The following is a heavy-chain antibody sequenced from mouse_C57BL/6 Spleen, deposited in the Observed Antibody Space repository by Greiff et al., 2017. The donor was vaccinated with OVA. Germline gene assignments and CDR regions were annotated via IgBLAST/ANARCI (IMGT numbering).Heavy chain of an antibody. Sequence: EVKLVESEGGLVQPGSSMKLSCTASGFTFSDYYMAWVRQVPEKGLEWVANINYDGSSTYYLDSLKSRFIISRDNAKNILYLQMSSLKSEDTATYYCARDGGYGSSPEGFDYWGQGTTLTVSS. J-gene: IGHJ2*01. V-gene: IGHV5-16*01. CDR2: INYDGSST. D-gene: IGHD1-1*01. CDR1: GFTFSDYY. CDR3: ARDGGYGSSPEGFDY.